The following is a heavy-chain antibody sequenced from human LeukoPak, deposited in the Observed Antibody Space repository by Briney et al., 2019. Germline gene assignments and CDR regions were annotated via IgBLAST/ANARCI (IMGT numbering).Heavy chain of an antibody. CDR3: ARVSDSGGWRSDY. Sequence: GGSLRLSCAASGFTGFTFSNYWMTWVRQAPGKGLEWVGCSRNKDAHYTTEFAASVKGRFTISRDESKNLLYLQMNSLKTEDTAVYYCARVSDSGGWRSDYWGQGSLVSVSS. D-gene: IGHD6-19*01. V-gene: IGHV3-72*01. CDR2: SRNKDAHYTT. J-gene: IGHJ4*02. CDR1: GFTGFTFSNYW.